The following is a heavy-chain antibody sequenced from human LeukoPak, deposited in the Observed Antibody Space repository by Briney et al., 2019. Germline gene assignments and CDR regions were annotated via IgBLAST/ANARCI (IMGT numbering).Heavy chain of an antibody. CDR3: ARGQCSGGSCSMDY. D-gene: IGHD2-15*01. Sequence: SQTLSLTCAISGDSVSSNSAAWNWIRQSPSRGLEWPGRTYYRSKWYNDYAVSVKSRITINPDTSKNQFSLQLNSVTPEDTAVYYCARGQCSGGSCSMDYWGQGTLVTVSS. V-gene: IGHV6-1*01. CDR2: TYYRSKWYN. J-gene: IGHJ4*02. CDR1: GDSVSSNSAA.